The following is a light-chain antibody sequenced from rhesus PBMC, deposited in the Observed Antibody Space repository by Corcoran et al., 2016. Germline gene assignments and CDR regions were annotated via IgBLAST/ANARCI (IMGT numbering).Light chain of an antibody. V-gene: IGKV4-1*01. CDR1: QSLLYSSNNKNY. Sequence: DIVMTQSPDSLAVSLGERVTINCKSSQSLLYSSNNKNYLAWYTQKPGQAPKLLIYRASTRESGVPNLVMGRGSGTDFTLPIRGLQAEDVAVYYCQQYYSSPYSFGQGTKVEIK. CDR2: RAS. J-gene: IGKJ2*01. CDR3: QQYYSSPYS.